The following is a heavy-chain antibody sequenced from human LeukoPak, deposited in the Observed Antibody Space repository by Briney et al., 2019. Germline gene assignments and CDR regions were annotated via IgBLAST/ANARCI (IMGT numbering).Heavy chain of an antibody. J-gene: IGHJ6*03. CDR3: ARDRVAGVYYYYYMDV. V-gene: IGHV3-48*03. Sequence: GGNLRRSCAASGFTLSSDEMNWDGQAQGKGLEWGSYISSSGSTIYYADSVKGRFTISRDNAKDSLYLQMNSLRAEDTAVYYCARDRVAGVYYYYYMDVWGKGTTVTVSS. CDR1: GFTLSSDE. D-gene: IGHD6-19*01. CDR2: ISSSGSTI.